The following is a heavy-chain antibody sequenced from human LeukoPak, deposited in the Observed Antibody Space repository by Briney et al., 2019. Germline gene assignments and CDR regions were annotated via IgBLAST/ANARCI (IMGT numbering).Heavy chain of an antibody. CDR2: ISWNSGTI. Sequence: GGSLRLSCAASGLTFGDYAMHWVRQPPGKGLEWVSGISWNSGTIGYADSVKGRFTSSRDNAKNSLYLQMNSLRAEDTALYYCAKGTGYSYISDAMDVWGQGTTVTVSS. V-gene: IGHV3-9*01. CDR1: GLTFGDYA. J-gene: IGHJ6*02. CDR3: AKGTGYSYISDAMDV. D-gene: IGHD5-18*01.